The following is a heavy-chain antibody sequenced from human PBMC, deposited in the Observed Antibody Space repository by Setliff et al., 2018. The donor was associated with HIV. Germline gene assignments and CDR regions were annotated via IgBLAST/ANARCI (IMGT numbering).Heavy chain of an antibody. J-gene: IGHJ4*02. CDR1: GYTFTSYY. D-gene: IGHD4-17*01. Sequence: ASVKVSCKASGYTFTSYYMHWVRQAPGQGLEWMGIIKPSGGRTTYEQKFQGRVTMARDTSTSTVYMELSSLRSEDTAVYYCARGDYGDYRVPYFFDYWGQGTLVTVSS. CDR3: ARGDYGDYRVPYFFDY. CDR2: IKPSGGRT. V-gene: IGHV1-46*01.